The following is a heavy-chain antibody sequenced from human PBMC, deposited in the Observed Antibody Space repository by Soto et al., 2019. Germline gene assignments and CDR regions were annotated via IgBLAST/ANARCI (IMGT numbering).Heavy chain of an antibody. CDR2: ISSSSSYI. Sequence: EVQLVESGGGLVKPGGSLRLSCAASGFTFSSYSMNWVRQAPGKGLEWVSSISSSSSYIYYADSVKGRFTISRDNAKHSLYLQMHRLRAEDTAVYYCARQLATLRDYSFDFWGQGTLVTVSS. D-gene: IGHD6-13*01. V-gene: IGHV3-21*01. CDR3: ARQLATLRDYSFDF. CDR1: GFTFSSYS. J-gene: IGHJ4*02.